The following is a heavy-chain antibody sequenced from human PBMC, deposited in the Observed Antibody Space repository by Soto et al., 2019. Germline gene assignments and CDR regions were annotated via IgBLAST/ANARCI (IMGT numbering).Heavy chain of an antibody. D-gene: IGHD5-18*01. J-gene: IGHJ5*02. CDR1: GGTFSSYA. V-gene: IGHV1-69*13. CDR3: ARDQIQLFTIGSWFDP. Sequence: SVQVSCKASGGTFSSYAISWVRQAPGQGLEWMGGIIPIFGTANYAQKFRGRVTITADESTSTAYMELSSLRSEDTAVYYCARDQIQLFTIGSWFDPWGQGTLVTVSS. CDR2: IIPIFGTA.